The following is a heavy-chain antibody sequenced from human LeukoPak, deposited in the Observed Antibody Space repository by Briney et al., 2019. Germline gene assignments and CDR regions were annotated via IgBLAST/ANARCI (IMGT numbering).Heavy chain of an antibody. CDR1: GFTFNNFA. CDR2: ISSSSSYI. J-gene: IGHJ3*02. D-gene: IGHD1-26*01. V-gene: IGHV3-21*01. Sequence: GGSLRLSCAASGFTFNNFALSWVRQAPGKGLEWVSSISSSSSYIYYADSVKGRFTISRDNAKNSLYLQMNSLRAEDTAVYYCARTRVGAIGAFDIWGQGTMVTVSS. CDR3: ARTRVGAIGAFDI.